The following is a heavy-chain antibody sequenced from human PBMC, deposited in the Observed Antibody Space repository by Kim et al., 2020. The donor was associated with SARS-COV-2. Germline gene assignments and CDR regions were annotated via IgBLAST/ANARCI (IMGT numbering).Heavy chain of an antibody. CDR3: ARVPIRYSSGWYDY. CDR1: GYSFTSYD. D-gene: IGHD6-19*01. V-gene: IGHV1-8*01. J-gene: IGHJ4*02. Sequence: ASVKVSCKSSGYSFTSYDINWVRQVTGQGLEWMGWMNPNSGYTGYAQKFQGRVTMTRNTSIGTAFMELSSLRSEDTGVYFCARVPIRYSSGWYDYWGQGTLVTVSS. CDR2: MNPNSGYT.